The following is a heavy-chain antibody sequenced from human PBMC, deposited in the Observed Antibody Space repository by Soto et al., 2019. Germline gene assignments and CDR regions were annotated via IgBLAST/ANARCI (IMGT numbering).Heavy chain of an antibody. V-gene: IGHV4-59*01. Sequence: QVQLQESGPGLVKPAETLALTCSVSGYSISRYYWSWIRQPQGKGLVWIGYIYSSGRTNYNPSLNSRVTIAVDTSRNQYTLKMSSVTDADTAVYYCASMTFEDDFDYWGQVTLGTVSS. J-gene: IGHJ4*02. CDR2: IYSSGRT. D-gene: IGHD2-21*02. CDR3: ASMTFEDDFDY. CDR1: GYSISRYY.